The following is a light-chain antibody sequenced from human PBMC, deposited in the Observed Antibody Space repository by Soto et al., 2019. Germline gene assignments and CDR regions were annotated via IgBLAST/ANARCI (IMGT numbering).Light chain of an antibody. V-gene: IGLV6-57*04. CDR3: QSYDPNTLV. J-gene: IGLJ2*01. CDR2: EDS. CDR1: SGFLASSY. Sequence: NFLLTQPHSVSESPGKTVTISCTRSSGFLASSYVQWYQQRPGSAPTTVIYEDSQRPSGVPDRFSGSIDSSSNSASLTISGLKTEDEADYYCQSYDPNTLVFGGGTKVTVL.